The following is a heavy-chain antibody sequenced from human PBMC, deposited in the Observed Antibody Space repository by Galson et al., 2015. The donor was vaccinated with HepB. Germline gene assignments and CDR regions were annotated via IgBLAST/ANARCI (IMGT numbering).Heavy chain of an antibody. D-gene: IGHD4-11*01. CDR3: ARGPTVTTFDYYYYYMDV. V-gene: IGHV1-8*01. Sequence: SCKASGYTFTSYDINWVRQATGQGLEWMGWMNPNSGNTGYAQKFQGRVTMTRNTSISTAYMELSSLRSEDTAVYYCARGPTVTTFDYYYYYMDVWGKGTTVTVSS. CDR2: MNPNSGNT. CDR1: GYTFTSYD. J-gene: IGHJ6*03.